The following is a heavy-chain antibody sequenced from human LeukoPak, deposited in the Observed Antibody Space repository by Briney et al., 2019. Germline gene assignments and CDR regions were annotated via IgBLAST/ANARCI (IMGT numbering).Heavy chain of an antibody. D-gene: IGHD3-3*01. CDR2: GDDSGGT. Sequence: SSETLSLTCAVYGGSLNGHYWSWIRHSPGKGLEWIGEGDDSGGTKFNPSLKSRVSISADTSKNQFSLKLTSMTAADTAVYYCAKNGQSGFSFDPWGQGTLVTVSS. CDR3: AKNGQSGFSFDP. J-gene: IGHJ5*02. CDR1: GGSLNGHY. V-gene: IGHV4-34*01.